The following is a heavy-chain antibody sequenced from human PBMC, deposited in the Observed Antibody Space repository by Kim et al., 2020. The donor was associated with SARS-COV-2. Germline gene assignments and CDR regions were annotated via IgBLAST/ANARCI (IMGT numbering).Heavy chain of an antibody. D-gene: IGHD3-3*01. V-gene: IGHV3-15*01. Sequence: GGSLRLSCAASGFTFSNAWMSWVRQAPGKGLEWVGRIKSKTDGGTTDYAAPVKGRFTISRDDSKNTLYLQMNSLKTEDTAVYYCTTDRFWSGYYIGDYWGQGTLVTVSS. CDR3: TTDRFWSGYYIGDY. CDR1: GFTFSNAW. CDR2: IKSKTDGGTT. J-gene: IGHJ4*02.